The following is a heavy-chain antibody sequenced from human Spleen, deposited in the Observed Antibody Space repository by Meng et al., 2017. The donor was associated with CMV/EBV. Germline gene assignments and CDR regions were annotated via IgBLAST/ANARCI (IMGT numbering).Heavy chain of an antibody. V-gene: IGHV1-2*02. J-gene: IGHJ6*02. CDR1: GYTFTSYD. CDR3: ARDLSDDYYGSGSYNPYYGMDV. CDR2: MNPNSAGT. Sequence: ASVKVSCKASGYTFTSYDINWVRQATGQGLEWMGWMNPNSAGTNYAQKFQGRVTMTRDTSISTVYMELSRLRSDDTAVYYCARDLSDDYYGSGSYNPYYGMDVWGQGTTVTVSS. D-gene: IGHD3-10*01.